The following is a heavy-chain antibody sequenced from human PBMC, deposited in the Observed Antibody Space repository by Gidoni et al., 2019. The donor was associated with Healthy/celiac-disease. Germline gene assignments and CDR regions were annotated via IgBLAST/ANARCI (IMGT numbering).Heavy chain of an antibody. CDR1: GFPFRRYR. Sequence: QVQLVESGGGVVQPGWSLILSCSASGFPFRRYRLPWVRQAPGKGLEWVAVIADDGSNKDYAESVKGRFTISRDNSKNTLYRQMNSLRAEDTAVYYCAKDYSYCSGGSCYLDYYYGMDVWGQGTTVTVSS. D-gene: IGHD2-15*01. J-gene: IGHJ6*02. CDR3: AKDYSYCSGGSCYLDYYYGMDV. V-gene: IGHV3-30*18. CDR2: IADDGSNK.